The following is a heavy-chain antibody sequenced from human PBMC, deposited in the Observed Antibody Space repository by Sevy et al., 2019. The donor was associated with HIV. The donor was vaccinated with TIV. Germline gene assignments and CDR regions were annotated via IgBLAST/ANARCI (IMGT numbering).Heavy chain of an antibody. D-gene: IGHD2-21*01. CDR3: AADMGDPXNYXXXXXX. J-gene: IGHJ6*04. Sequence: SETLSLTCAVSDYSITSGYFWGWIRRPPGKGLEWIGRIYHSGSTHYNPSLKSRVTISVDTSKNQFSLHLNSVTAADTAVYYCAADMGDPXNYXXXXXXWGKGTTVTVSS. CDR1: DYSITSGYF. V-gene: IGHV4-38-2*01. CDR2: IYHSGST.